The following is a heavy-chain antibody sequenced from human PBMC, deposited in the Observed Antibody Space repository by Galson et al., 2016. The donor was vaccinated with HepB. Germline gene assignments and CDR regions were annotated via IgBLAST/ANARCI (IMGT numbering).Heavy chain of an antibody. CDR3: ERLGRVGPPGWGSAFDI. J-gene: IGHJ3*02. V-gene: IGHV3-23*01. CDR2: IGASGYGA. D-gene: IGHD3-16*01. CDR1: GFTFNTYS. Sequence: SLRLSCAASGFTFNTYSMTWVRQAPGKGLEWVSAIGASGYGAYYADSVKGRFTISRDNSYNTLDLQMNNLRADDTALYYCERLGRVGPPGWGSAFDIWGQGSMVTVSS.